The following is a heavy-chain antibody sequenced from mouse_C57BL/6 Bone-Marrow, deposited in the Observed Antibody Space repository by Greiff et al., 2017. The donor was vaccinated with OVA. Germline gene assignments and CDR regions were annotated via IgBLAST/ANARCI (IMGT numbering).Heavy chain of an antibody. CDR2: ISDGGSYT. CDR3: ARAFYYGSSYVAY. CDR1: GFTFSSYA. V-gene: IGHV5-4*03. Sequence: DVKLVESGGGLVKPGGSLKLSCAASGFTFSSYAMSWVRQTPEKRLEWVATISDGGSYTYYPDNVKGRFTISRDNAKNNLYLHMSHLKSGYTAMYYCARAFYYGSSYVAYWGQGTLVTVSA. J-gene: IGHJ3*01. D-gene: IGHD1-1*01.